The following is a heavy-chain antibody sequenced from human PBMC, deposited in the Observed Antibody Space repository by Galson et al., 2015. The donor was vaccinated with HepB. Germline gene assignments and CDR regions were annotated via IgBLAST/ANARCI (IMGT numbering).Heavy chain of an antibody. J-gene: IGHJ4*02. D-gene: IGHD5-12*01. V-gene: IGHV3-7*01. CDR3: ARGWRNSGYDSGDY. CDR2: IKQDGSEK. Sequence: SLRLSCAASGFTFSNYWMYWVRQAPGKGLEWVAHIKQDGSEKYFVDSVKGRFTISRDNTKNSLYLQMNSLRAEDTAVYYCARGWRNSGYDSGDYWGQGTLVTVSS. CDR1: GFTFSNYW.